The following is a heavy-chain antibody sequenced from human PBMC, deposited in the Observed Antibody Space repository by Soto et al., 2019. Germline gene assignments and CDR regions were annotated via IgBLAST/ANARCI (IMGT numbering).Heavy chain of an antibody. CDR2: IYWDDDQ. J-gene: IGHJ3*01. CDR1: GFSLSTDGVG. Sequence: QITLKESGPTLVKPTQTLTLTCTFSGFSLSTDGVGVGWIRQPPGKALEWLALIYWDDDQRYSPSLKTRLTINKDPTQNPVVLTMPKLDPVDPATYYCAHAYGGTSWPNDAFDVWGQGTVVNVSS. CDR3: AHAYGGTSWPNDAFDV. D-gene: IGHD2-2*01. V-gene: IGHV2-5*02.